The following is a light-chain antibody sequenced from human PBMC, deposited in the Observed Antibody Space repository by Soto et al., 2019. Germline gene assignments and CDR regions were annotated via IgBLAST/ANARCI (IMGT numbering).Light chain of an antibody. CDR2: EVS. CDR1: SSDVGGYNY. Sequence: QSVLTQPPSASGSPGQSVTISCTGTSSDVGGYNYVSWYQQHPGKAPKLMIYEVSKRPSGVPDRFSGSKSGNTASLTVSGLQAEDEADYYCSSYAGSNKGYLFGTG. CDR3: SSYAGSNKGYL. V-gene: IGLV2-8*01. J-gene: IGLJ1*01.